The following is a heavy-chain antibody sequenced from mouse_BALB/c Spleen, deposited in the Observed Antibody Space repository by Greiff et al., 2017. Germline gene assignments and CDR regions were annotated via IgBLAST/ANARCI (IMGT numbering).Heavy chain of an antibody. CDR2: INSNGGST. CDR1: GFTFSSYG. CDR3: ARVGY. J-gene: IGHJ4*01. V-gene: IGHV5-6-3*01. Sequence: EVQLVESGGGLVQPGGSLKLSCAASGFTFSSYGMSWVRQTPDKRLELVATINSNGGSTYYPDSVKGRFTISRDNAKNTLYLQMSSLKSEDTAMYYCARVGYWGQGTSVTVSS.